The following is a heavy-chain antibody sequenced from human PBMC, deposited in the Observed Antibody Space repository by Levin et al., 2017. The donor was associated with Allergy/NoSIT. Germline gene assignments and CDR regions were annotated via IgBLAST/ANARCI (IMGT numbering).Heavy chain of an antibody. CDR2: IYYSGST. D-gene: IGHD2-2*01. V-gene: IGHV4-59*01. J-gene: IGHJ5*02. Sequence: SETLSLTCTVSGGSISSYYWSWIRQPPGKGLEWIGYIYYSGSTNYNPSLKSRVTISVDTSKNQFSLKLISVTAAATAVYYCARMYCSSPGCYAGMGLNWFDPWGQGTLVTVSS. CDR3: ARMYCSSPGCYAGMGLNWFDP. CDR1: GGSISSYY.